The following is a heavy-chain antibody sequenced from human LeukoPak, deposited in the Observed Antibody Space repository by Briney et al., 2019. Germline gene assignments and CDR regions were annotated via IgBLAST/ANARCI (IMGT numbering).Heavy chain of an antibody. CDR1: GGSFSGYY. CDR3: ARARVYGGDSSSPFQY. V-gene: IGHV4-34*01. J-gene: IGHJ1*01. D-gene: IGHD4-23*01. Sequence: PSETLSLTCAVYGGSFSGYYWSWIRQSPGNGLEWIGEINHSGSTNHNLSLKSRVTISVDMSKNEFSLKLSSVTAADTAVYYCARARVYGGDSSSPFQYWGQGTLVAVSS. CDR2: INHSGST.